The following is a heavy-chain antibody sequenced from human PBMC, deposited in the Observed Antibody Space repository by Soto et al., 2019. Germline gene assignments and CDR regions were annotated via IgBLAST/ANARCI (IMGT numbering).Heavy chain of an antibody. V-gene: IGHV3-66*01. CDR3: ARDLGVPALYYYYYMDV. D-gene: IGHD2-2*01. Sequence: GGSLRLSCAASGFTVSSNYMSWVRQAPGKGLEWVSVIYSGGSTYYADSVKGRFTISRDNSKNTLYLQMNSLRAEDTAVYYCARDLGVPALYYYYYMDVWGKGTTVTVSS. J-gene: IGHJ6*03. CDR1: GFTVSSNY. CDR2: IYSGGST.